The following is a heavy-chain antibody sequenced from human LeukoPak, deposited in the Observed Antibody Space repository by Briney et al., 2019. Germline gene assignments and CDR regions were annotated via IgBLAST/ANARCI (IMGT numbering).Heavy chain of an antibody. CDR1: GGSFSGYY. D-gene: IGHD3-22*01. V-gene: IGHV4-34*01. CDR2: INHSGST. J-gene: IGHJ4*02. CDR3: ARQTTSGYLDY. Sequence: SETLSLTCAVYGGSFSGYYWSWIRQPPGKGLEWIGEINHSGSTNYNPSLKSRVTISVDTSKNQFSLKLSSVTAADRALYYCARQTTSGYLDYWGQGTLVTVS.